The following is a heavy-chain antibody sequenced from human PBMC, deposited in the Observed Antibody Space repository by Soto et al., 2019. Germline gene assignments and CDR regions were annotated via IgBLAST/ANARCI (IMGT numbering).Heavy chain of an antibody. Sequence: QVQLQESGPGLVKPSQTLSLTCTVSGGSISSGGYYWSWIRQHPGKGLEWIGYTYYSGSTYYNPSPKSRVTISVDTSKNQFSLKLSSVTAADTAVYYCARAQLWPTNWFDPWGQGTLVTVSS. CDR1: GGSISSGGYY. J-gene: IGHJ5*02. CDR2: TYYSGST. D-gene: IGHD5-18*01. V-gene: IGHV4-31*03. CDR3: ARAQLWPTNWFDP.